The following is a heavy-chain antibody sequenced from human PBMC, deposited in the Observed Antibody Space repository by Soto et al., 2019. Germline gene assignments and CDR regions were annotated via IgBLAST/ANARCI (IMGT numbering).Heavy chain of an antibody. D-gene: IGHD6-6*01. CDR3: AGASSSSSAADY. J-gene: IGHJ4*02. V-gene: IGHV4-31*03. CDR1: GESINSGGYY. CDR2: IYDSESA. Sequence: QVQLQESGPGLVKASQTLSLICSVSGESINSGGYYWSWIRHHPGKGLEWIGYIYDSESAYYNPSLKSRVTISMDTSKNHFAMKLSSVTAADTAVYYCAGASSSSSAADYWGQGTLITVSS.